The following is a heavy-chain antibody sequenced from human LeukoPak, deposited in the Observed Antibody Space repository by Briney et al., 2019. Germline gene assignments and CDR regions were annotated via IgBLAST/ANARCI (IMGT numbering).Heavy chain of an antibody. J-gene: IGHJ4*02. CDR1: ARSISSYS. CDR2: NYYTGST. CDR3: ARGASGWYWIDY. V-gene: IGHV4-59*07. D-gene: IGHD6-19*01. Sequence: ASASLSLTRTLSARSISSYSSGSIRQPPGNGLGWSGNNYYTGSTNYNPSFMGRVTISVDTSKNQFSLKLSSVTAADTAVFYCARGASGWYWIDYWGLGTLVTVSS.